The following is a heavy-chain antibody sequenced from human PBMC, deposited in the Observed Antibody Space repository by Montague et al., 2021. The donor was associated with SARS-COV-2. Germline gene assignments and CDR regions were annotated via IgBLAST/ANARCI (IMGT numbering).Heavy chain of an antibody. D-gene: IGHD3-22*01. V-gene: IGHV4-39*02. CDR1: GGSISSSSYY. Sequence: SETLSLTCTVSGGSISSSSYYWGWIRQPPGKGLEWIGSIYYSGSTYYNPSLKSRVTISVDTSKNQFSLKLSSVTAADTAVYYCAREAYYYDSSGYYGGGYYSYYGMGVWGQGTTITVSS. CDR3: AREAYYYDSSGYYGGGYYSYYGMGV. J-gene: IGHJ6*02. CDR2: IYYSGST.